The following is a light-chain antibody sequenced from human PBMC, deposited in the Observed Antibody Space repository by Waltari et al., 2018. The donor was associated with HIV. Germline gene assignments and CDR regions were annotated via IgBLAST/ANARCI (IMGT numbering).Light chain of an antibody. CDR1: ISDVGGYNY. Sequence: QPDLTPPPSVSGSPGQSITISRTGTISDVGGYNYVSLYQQHPGKAPKLMIYAVSNRPSWVSNRFSGAKSGNPASLTSSGLRADDEADYYGSSYTGSRSGAVFVGGTNLSVL. V-gene: IGLV2-14*01. CDR3: SSYTGSRSGAV. CDR2: AVS. J-gene: IGLJ2*01.